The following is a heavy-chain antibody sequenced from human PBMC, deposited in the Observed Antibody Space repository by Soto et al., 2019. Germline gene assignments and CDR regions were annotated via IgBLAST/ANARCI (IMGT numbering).Heavy chain of an antibody. D-gene: IGHD3-3*01. J-gene: IGHJ4*02. CDR2: ISGSGGST. CDR1: GFTFSSYA. CDR3: AKGRGTIFGVVIIYDY. Sequence: GGSLRLSCAASGFTFSSYAMSWVRQAPGKGLEWVSAISGSGGSTYYADSVKGRFTISRDNSKNTLYLQMNSLRAEDTAVYYCAKGRGTIFGVVIIYDYWGQGTLVTVSS. V-gene: IGHV3-23*01.